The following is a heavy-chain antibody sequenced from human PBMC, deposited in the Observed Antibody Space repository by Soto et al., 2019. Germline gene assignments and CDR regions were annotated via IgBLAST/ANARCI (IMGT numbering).Heavy chain of an antibody. CDR2: IIPILGIA. CDR1: GGTFSSYT. J-gene: IGHJ5*02. Sequence: QVQLVQSGAEVKKPGSSVKVSCKASGGTFSSYTISWVRQAPGQGLEWMGRIIPILGIANYAQKFQGRVTITADKATSPAYMELSSLRSEDTAVYYCASSVCSGGSCYSTWGQGTLVTVSS. V-gene: IGHV1-69*02. CDR3: ASSVCSGGSCYST. D-gene: IGHD2-15*01.